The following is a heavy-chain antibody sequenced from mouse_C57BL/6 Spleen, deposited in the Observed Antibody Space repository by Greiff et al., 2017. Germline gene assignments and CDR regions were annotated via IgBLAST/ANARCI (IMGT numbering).Heavy chain of an antibody. Sequence: VKLVESDAELVKPGASVKISCKVSGYTFTDHTIHWMKQRPEQGLEWIGYIYPRDGSTKYNEKFKGKATLTADKSSSTAYMQLNSLTSEDSAVYFCASPYYYGSSLYAMDYWGQGTSVTVSS. D-gene: IGHD1-1*01. CDR1: GYTFTDHT. J-gene: IGHJ4*01. CDR2: IYPRDGST. CDR3: ASPYYYGSSLYAMDY. V-gene: IGHV1-78*01.